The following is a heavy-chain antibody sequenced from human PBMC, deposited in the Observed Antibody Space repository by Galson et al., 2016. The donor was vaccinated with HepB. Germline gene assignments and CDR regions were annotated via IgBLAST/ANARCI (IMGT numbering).Heavy chain of an antibody. Sequence: SLRLSCAASGFTFKSYAMYWVRQAPGKGLEWVAAISYDGDNEYYADVLKSRYTISRDNSRNTVYLHMSSLRRDDTAVYYCARGSSAVDATEVGLDYWGQGTLVIVSS. CDR3: ARGSSAVDATEVGLDY. CDR2: ISYDGDNE. D-gene: IGHD6-19*01. V-gene: IGHV3-30-3*01. CDR1: GFTFKSYA. J-gene: IGHJ4*02.